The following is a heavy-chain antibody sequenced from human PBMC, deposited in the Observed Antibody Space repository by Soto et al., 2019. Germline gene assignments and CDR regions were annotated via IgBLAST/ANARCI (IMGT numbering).Heavy chain of an antibody. CDR1: GFTFSSYS. V-gene: IGHV3-48*02. J-gene: IGHJ4*02. D-gene: IGHD3-10*01. CDR2: ISGSSSYI. Sequence: GGSLRLSCAASGFTFSSYSMNWVRQAPGKGPEWVSYISGSSSYIYYADSVKGRFTVSRDNAKNSLYLQMNSLRDEDTAVYYCARDIPRGALGGADYWGQGTLVTVSS. CDR3: ARDIPRGALGGADY.